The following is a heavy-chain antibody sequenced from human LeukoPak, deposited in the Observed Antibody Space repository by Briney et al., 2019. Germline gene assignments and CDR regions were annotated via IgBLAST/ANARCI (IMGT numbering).Heavy chain of an antibody. CDR1: GYTFTSYG. CDR3: AREGYYYDSSGYSLYYFDY. J-gene: IGHJ4*02. D-gene: IGHD3-22*01. Sequence: ASVKVSCKASGYTFTSYGISWVRQAPGQGLEWMGWISAYNGNTNYAQKLQGRVTMTTDTSTSTAYMELRSLRSDDTAVYYCAREGYYYDSSGYSLYYFDYWGQGTLATVSS. CDR2: ISAYNGNT. V-gene: IGHV1-18*01.